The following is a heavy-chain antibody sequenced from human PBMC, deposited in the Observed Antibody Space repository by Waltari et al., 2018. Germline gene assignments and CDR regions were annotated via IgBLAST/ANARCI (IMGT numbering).Heavy chain of an antibody. Sequence: EVQLVESGGGLVQPGGSLRLSCAASGFTFSSYWMGWVRTAPGKGLEWVAVIYSGGSTYYADSVKGRFTISRDNSKNTLYLQMNSLRAEDTAVYYCAREMTTVNNAGAFDIWGQGTMVTVSS. CDR1: GFTFSSYW. J-gene: IGHJ3*02. V-gene: IGHV3-66*01. D-gene: IGHD4-17*01. CDR3: AREMTTVNNAGAFDI. CDR2: IYSGGST.